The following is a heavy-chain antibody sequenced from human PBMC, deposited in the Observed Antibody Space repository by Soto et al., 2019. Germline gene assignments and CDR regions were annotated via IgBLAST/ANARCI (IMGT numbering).Heavy chain of an antibody. CDR2: ISSGSTYI. V-gene: IGHV3-21*01. CDR1: GFTFSSYT. D-gene: IGHD2-15*01. CDR3: ARVRCSGGTCYRIDY. J-gene: IGHJ4*02. Sequence: EVQLVESGGGLVKPGGSPRLSCAASGFTFSSYTMNWVRQAPGKGLEWVSSISSGSTYINYADSVKGRFTISRDNAKNSLFLQMNSLRAEDTAVYYCARVRCSGGTCYRIDYWGQGTLVTVSS.